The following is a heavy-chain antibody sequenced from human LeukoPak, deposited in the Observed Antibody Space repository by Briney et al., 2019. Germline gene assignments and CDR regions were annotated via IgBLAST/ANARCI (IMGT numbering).Heavy chain of an antibody. D-gene: IGHD1-26*01. Sequence: TLSLXXXXSGXSISSXYRWTWVRPPPGKGLEWIGEIYHSGSTNYNPSLKSRVTLSVDKSKNQFSLKLSSVTAADTALYYCARDPSGNGGGGEYYFDYWGQGTLVTVSS. CDR3: ARDPSGNGGGGEYYFDY. J-gene: IGHJ4*02. CDR2: IYHSGST. CDR1: GXSISSXYR. V-gene: IGHV4-4*02.